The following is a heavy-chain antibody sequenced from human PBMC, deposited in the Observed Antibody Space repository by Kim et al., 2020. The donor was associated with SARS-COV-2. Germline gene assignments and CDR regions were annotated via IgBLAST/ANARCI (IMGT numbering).Heavy chain of an antibody. Sequence: SVKVSCKASGGTFSSYAISWVRQAPGQGLEWMGGIIPIFGTANYAQKFQGRVTITADESTSTAYMELSSLRSEDTAVYYCAVRDTYYYGSGSYGGVYGMDVWGQGTTVTVSS. J-gene: IGHJ6*02. CDR2: IIPIFGTA. CDR1: GGTFSSYA. V-gene: IGHV1-69*13. CDR3: AVRDTYYYGSGSYGGVYGMDV. D-gene: IGHD3-10*01.